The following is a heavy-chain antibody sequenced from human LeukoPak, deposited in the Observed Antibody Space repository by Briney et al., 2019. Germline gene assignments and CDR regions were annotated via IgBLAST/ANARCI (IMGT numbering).Heavy chain of an antibody. D-gene: IGHD3-10*01. CDR1: GGTFSSYA. V-gene: IGHV1-69*13. J-gene: IGHJ5*02. CDR3: ARLGSGSYWEHNWFDP. Sequence: GASVKVSCKASGGTFSSYAISWVRQAPGQGLEWMGGIIPIFGTANYAQKFQGRVTITADESTSTACMELSSLRSEDTAVYYCARLGSGSYWEHNWFDPWGQGTLVTVSS. CDR2: IIPIFGTA.